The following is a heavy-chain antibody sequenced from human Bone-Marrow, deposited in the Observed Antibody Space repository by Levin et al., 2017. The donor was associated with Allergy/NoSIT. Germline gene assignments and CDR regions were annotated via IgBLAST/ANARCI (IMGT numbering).Heavy chain of an antibody. D-gene: IGHD5-18*01. CDR1: GFTFSSYG. J-gene: IGHJ4*02. CDR3: ARARGGYSFGFGGDFDY. CDR2: IWYDGSNK. V-gene: IGHV3-33*01. Sequence: PGGSLRLSCAASGFTFSSYGMHWVRQAPGKGLEWVAVIWYDGSNKYYADSVKGRFTISRDNSRNTVSLQMNSLRAEDTAVYYCARARGGYSFGFGGDFDYWGQGTLVTVSS.